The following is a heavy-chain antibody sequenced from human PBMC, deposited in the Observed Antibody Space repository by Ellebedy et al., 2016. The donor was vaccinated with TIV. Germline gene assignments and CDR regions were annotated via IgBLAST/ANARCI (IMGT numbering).Heavy chain of an antibody. Sequence: GGSLRLXXEASGYSFPNNWIGWVRQMPGKGLEWVGIIYPADADVRYSPSFQGQVTISADKSISTAYLQWSSLKASDTAMYYCARREAMGGGHYFYWGPGTLVTVSS. CDR2: IYPADADV. J-gene: IGHJ4*02. V-gene: IGHV5-51*01. CDR3: ARREAMGGGHYFY. D-gene: IGHD2-15*01. CDR1: GYSFPNNW.